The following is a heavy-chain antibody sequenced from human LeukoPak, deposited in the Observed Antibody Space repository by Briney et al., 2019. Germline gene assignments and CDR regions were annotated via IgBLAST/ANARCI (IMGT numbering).Heavy chain of an antibody. J-gene: IGHJ4*02. V-gene: IGHV1-69*04. CDR1: GGTFSSYA. D-gene: IGHD3-10*01. CDR2: IIPILGIA. CDR3: ARDRTSYGSGSYLDY. Sequence: GASVKVSCKASGGTFSSYAISWVRQAPGQGLEWMGRIIPILGIANYAQKFQGRVTITADKSTSTAYMELSSLRSEDTAVYYCARDRTSYGSGSYLDYWGQGTLVTVSS.